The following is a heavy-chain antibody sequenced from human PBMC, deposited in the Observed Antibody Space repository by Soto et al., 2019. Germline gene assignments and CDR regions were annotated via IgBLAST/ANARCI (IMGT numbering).Heavy chain of an antibody. D-gene: IGHD1-26*01. CDR2: ISYDGSNK. Sequence: QVQLVESGGGVVQPGRSLRLSCAASGFTFSSYGMHWVRQAPGKGLEWVAGISYDGSNKYYADSVKGRFTISRDNSKNTLYLQMNSLRAEDTAVYYCAKDVVVGATTGLGDYYYYHGMDVWGQGTTVTVSS. CDR1: GFTFSSYG. J-gene: IGHJ6*02. V-gene: IGHV3-30*18. CDR3: AKDVVVGATTGLGDYYYYHGMDV.